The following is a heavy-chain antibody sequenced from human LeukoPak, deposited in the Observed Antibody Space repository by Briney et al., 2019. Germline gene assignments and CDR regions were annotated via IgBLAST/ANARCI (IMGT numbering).Heavy chain of an antibody. J-gene: IGHJ4*02. Sequence: PGGSLRLSCAASGFTFSSYSMNWVRQAPGKGLEWVSSISSSSSYIYYADSVKGRFTISRDNAKNSLYLQMNSLRAEDTAVYYCARPNSGYDLTKFDYWGQGTLVTVSS. CDR2: ISSSSSYI. CDR3: ARPNSGYDLTKFDY. D-gene: IGHD5-12*01. CDR1: GFTFSSYS. V-gene: IGHV3-21*01.